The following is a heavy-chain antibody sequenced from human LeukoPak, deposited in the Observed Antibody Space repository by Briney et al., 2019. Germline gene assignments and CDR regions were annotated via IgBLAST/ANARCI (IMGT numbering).Heavy chain of an antibody. V-gene: IGHV1-2*02. D-gene: IGHD3-22*01. CDR3: AGDHYYDSSGYYPVIGY. CDR2: INPNSGGT. Sequence: GASVKVSCKASGYTFTGYYMHWVRQAPGQGLEWMGWINPNSGGTNYAQKFQGRVTMTRDTSISTAYMELSRLKSDDTAVYYCAGDHYYDSSGYYPVIGYWGQGTLVTVSS. J-gene: IGHJ4*02. CDR1: GYTFTGYY.